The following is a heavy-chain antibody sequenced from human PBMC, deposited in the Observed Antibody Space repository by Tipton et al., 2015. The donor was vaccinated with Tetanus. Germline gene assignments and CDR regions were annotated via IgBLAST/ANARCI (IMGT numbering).Heavy chain of an antibody. Sequence: SLRLSCAASGFTFSSYAMSWVRQAPGKGLEWVSAISGSGGSTYYADSVKGRFTISRDNSKNTLYLQMNSLRAEDTAVYYCARDRAIAAAGTNYYYYYGMDVWGQGTTVTVSS. J-gene: IGHJ6*02. CDR2: ISGSGGST. CDR1: GFTFSSYA. D-gene: IGHD6-13*01. CDR3: ARDRAIAAAGTNYYYYYGMDV. V-gene: IGHV3-23*01.